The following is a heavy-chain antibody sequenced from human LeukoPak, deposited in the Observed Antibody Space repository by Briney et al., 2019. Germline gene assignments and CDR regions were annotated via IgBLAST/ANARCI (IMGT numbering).Heavy chain of an antibody. V-gene: IGHV3-30*18. CDR1: GFTFSSYG. CDR2: ISYDGSNK. Sequence: GGSLRLSCAASGFTFSSYGMHWVRQAPGKGLEWVAVISYDGSNKCYADSVKGRFTISRDNSKNTLYLQMNSLRAEDAAVYYCAKDLASTSPGYNYGMDVWGKGTTVTVSS. D-gene: IGHD5-24*01. CDR3: AKDLASTSPGYNYGMDV. J-gene: IGHJ6*04.